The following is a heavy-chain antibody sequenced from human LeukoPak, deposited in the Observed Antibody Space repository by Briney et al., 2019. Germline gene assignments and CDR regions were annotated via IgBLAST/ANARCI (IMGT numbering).Heavy chain of an antibody. J-gene: IGHJ4*02. V-gene: IGHV3-30*03. CDR2: ISYDGSNK. Sequence: GGSLRLSCAASGFTFSRYGMSWVRQAPGKGLEWVAVISYDGSNKYYADSVKGRFTISRDNAKNSLYLQMNSLRAEDTAVYYCARVAGSGYSFDYWGQGTLVTVSS. CDR3: ARVAGSGYSFDY. D-gene: IGHD3-22*01. CDR1: GFTFSRYG.